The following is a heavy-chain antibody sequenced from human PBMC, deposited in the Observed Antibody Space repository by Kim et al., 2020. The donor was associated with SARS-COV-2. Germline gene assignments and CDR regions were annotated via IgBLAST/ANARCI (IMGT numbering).Heavy chain of an antibody. CDR3: ARGPYCSSTSCYTRNKILSYYYGMDV. CDR2: INHSGST. CDR1: GGSFSGYY. Sequence: SETLSLTCAVYGGSFSGYYWSWIRQPPGKGLEWIGEINHSGSTNYNPSLKSRVTISVDTSKNQFSLKLSSVTAADTAVYYCARGPYCSSTSCYTRNKILSYYYGMDVWGQGTTVTVSS. D-gene: IGHD2-2*02. J-gene: IGHJ6*02. V-gene: IGHV4-34*01.